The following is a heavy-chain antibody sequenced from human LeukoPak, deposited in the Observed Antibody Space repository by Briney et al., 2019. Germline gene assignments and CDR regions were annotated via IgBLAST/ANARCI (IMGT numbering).Heavy chain of an antibody. J-gene: IGHJ3*02. D-gene: IGHD3-22*01. CDR1: GGTFSSYA. Sequence: SVKVSCKASGGTFSSYAISWVRQAPGQGLEWMGGIIPIFGTANYAQKFQGRVTITADESTSTAYMELSSLRSEDTAVYYCARVPRYYDSSGYYYLDVFDIWGKGKMVTVSS. CDR2: IIPIFGTA. CDR3: ARVPRYYDSSGYYYLDVFDI. V-gene: IGHV1-69*13.